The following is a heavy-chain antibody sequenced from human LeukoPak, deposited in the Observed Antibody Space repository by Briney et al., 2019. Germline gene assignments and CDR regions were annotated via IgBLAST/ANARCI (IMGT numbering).Heavy chain of an antibody. CDR2: ISAYNGIT. D-gene: IGHD5-18*01. J-gene: IGHJ4*02. CDR3: VRDLGVDTSMIFFDY. V-gene: IGHV1-18*01. CDR1: GYTFTSFG. Sequence: GAAVKVSCKSSGYTFTSFGLSWVRQAPGQGLEWMGWISAYNGITKSAQKFQGRVTMTTDTSTSTAYMEVRSLRSDDTAVFYCVRDLGVDTSMIFFDYWGQGTLVTVSS.